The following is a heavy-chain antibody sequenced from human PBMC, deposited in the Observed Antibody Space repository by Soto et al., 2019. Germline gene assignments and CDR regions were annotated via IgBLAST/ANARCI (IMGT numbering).Heavy chain of an antibody. J-gene: IGHJ5*02. CDR2: ISSSSSTI. V-gene: IGHV3-48*01. CDR3: ARHPERIAQIGWFDP. D-gene: IGHD6-13*01. CDR1: GFTFSSYS. Sequence: GGSLRLCCAACGFTFSSYSMNWVRQAPGKGLEWVSYISSSSSTIYYADSVKGRFTISRDNAKNSLYLQMNSLRAEDTAVYYCARHPERIAQIGWFDPWGQGTLVTVSS.